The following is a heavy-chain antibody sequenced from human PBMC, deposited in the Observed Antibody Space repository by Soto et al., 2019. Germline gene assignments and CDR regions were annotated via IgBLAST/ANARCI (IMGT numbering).Heavy chain of an antibody. Sequence: GASVKVSCKASGYTFTSYAMHWVRQAPGQRLEWMGWINAGNGNTKYSQKFQGGVTITRDTSASTAYMELSSLRSEDTAVYYCARVCPNPTSCYDTGDYYYMDVWGKGTTVTVSS. D-gene: IGHD2-2*01. V-gene: IGHV1-3*01. J-gene: IGHJ6*03. CDR2: INAGNGNT. CDR3: ARVCPNPTSCYDTGDYYYMDV. CDR1: GYTFTSYA.